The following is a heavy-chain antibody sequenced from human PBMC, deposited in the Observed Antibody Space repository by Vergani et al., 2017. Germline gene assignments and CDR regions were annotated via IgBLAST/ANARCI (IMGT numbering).Heavy chain of an antibody. CDR1: GYSLTELT. CDR3: AIVTYYYDSSGYYLDY. J-gene: IGHJ4*02. CDR2: FDSEHGEV. Sequence: QVQLVQSGSEVRKTGASVKVSCQVSGYSLTELTIHWGRQAPGKGLGWMGGFDSEHGEVTFARHIQGRVTMTEDRSTDTAYMELSSLRPEDTARYYWAIVTYYYDSSGYYLDYWGQGTLVTVSS. D-gene: IGHD3-22*01. V-gene: IGHV1-24*01.